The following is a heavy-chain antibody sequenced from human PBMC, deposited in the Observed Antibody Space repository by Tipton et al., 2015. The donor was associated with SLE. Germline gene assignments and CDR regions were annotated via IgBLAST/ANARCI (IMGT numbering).Heavy chain of an antibody. CDR1: GGSISSGTYF. D-gene: IGHD2-21*01. Sequence: TLSLTCSVSGGSISSGTYFWSWIRQPAGKGLEWIGHFYSSGGTNYNPSLKSRVTITVDTSKNQFSLKLSSVTAADTAVYYCARAAGGDSNWFDPWGQGTLVTVSS. J-gene: IGHJ5*02. CDR2: FYSSGGT. CDR3: ARAAGGDSNWFDP. V-gene: IGHV4-61*09.